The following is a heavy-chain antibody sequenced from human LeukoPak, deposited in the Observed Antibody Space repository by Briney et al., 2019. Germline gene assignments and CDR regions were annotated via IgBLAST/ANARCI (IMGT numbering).Heavy chain of an antibody. D-gene: IGHD2-2*01. V-gene: IGHV3-73*01. CDR3: TSGGYCTSTSCYGVY. J-gene: IGHJ4*02. CDR1: GFTFSGSA. CDR2: IRSKTNNYAT. Sequence: PGGSLRLSCAASGFTFSGSAMHWVRQASGKGLGWVGRIRSKTNNYATAYAASVKGRFTISRDDSKNTAYLQMNSLKTEDTGVYYCTSGGYCTSTSCYGVYWGREPWSPSPQ.